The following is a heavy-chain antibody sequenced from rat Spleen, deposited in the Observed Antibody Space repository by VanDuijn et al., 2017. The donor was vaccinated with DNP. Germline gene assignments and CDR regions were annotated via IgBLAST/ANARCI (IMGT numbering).Heavy chain of an antibody. D-gene: IGHD1-4*01. V-gene: IGHV5-46*01. CDR1: GFTFSSFP. CDR3: TRGSSLPGYLDY. J-gene: IGHJ2*01. CDR2: ISNTGDST. Sequence: EVQLVESGGGSVQPGRSMKLSCAASGFTFSSFPMAWVRQAPTKGLDWVATISNTGDSTYYRDSVRGRFTISRVNGESSLYLQMNSLWSEDTATYYCTRGSSLPGYLDYWGQGVLVTVSS.